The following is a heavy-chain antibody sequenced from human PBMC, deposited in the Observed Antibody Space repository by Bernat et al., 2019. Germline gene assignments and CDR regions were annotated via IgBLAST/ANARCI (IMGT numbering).Heavy chain of an antibody. CDR2: IIPILGIA. Sequence: QVQLVQSGAEVKKPGSSVKVSCKASGGTFSSYTISWVRQAPGQGLEWMGRIIPILGIANYAQKFQGRVTITADKSTSTAYMELSSLRSEDTAMYYCARSGCSGGSCYSGEAFDIWGQGTMVTVSS. V-gene: IGHV1-69*02. CDR3: ARSGCSGGSCYSGEAFDI. J-gene: IGHJ3*02. D-gene: IGHD2-15*01. CDR1: GGTFSSYT.